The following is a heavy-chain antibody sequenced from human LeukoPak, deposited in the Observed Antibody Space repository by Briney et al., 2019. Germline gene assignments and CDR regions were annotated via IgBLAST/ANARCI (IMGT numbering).Heavy chain of an antibody. CDR3: ARAEVTIFGVVIIAPDY. Sequence: KTGGSLRLSCAASAITFSTYAMSWVRQAPGKGLECVSVISGGAGSTYYADSVKGRFTISRDNSKNTLYLQMNSLRAEDTAVYYCARAEVTIFGVVIIAPDYWGQGTPVTVSS. CDR1: AITFSTYA. V-gene: IGHV3-23*01. J-gene: IGHJ4*02. D-gene: IGHD3-3*01. CDR2: ISGGAGST.